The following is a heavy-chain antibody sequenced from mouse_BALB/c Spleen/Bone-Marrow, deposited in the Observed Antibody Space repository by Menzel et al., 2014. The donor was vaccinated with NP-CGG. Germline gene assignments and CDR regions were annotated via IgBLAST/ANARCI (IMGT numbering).Heavy chain of an antibody. D-gene: IGHD2-4*01. CDR2: TWAGGST. V-gene: IGHV2-9*02. CDR1: GFSLTSYG. Sequence: QVHVKQSGPGLVAPSQSLSITCTVSGFSLTSYGVHWVRQPPGKGLEWLGVTWAGGSTNYNSALMSRLSISKDNSKSQVFLKMNSLQIDDTAMYYCARSGLRRPAMDYWGQGTSVTVSS. CDR3: ARSGLRRPAMDY. J-gene: IGHJ4*01.